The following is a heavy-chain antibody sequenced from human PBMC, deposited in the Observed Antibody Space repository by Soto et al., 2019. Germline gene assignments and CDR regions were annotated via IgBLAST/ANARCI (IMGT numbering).Heavy chain of an antibody. D-gene: IGHD3-3*01. CDR3: ARSLIFGVVTTRFDP. Sequence: SETLSLTCTVSGGSISSGGYYWSWIRQHPGKGLEWIGYIYYSGSTYYNPSLKSRVTISVDTSKNQFSLKLSSVTAADTAVYYCARSLIFGVVTTRFDPWGQGTLVTVSS. CDR2: IYYSGST. CDR1: GGSISSGGYY. J-gene: IGHJ5*02. V-gene: IGHV4-31*03.